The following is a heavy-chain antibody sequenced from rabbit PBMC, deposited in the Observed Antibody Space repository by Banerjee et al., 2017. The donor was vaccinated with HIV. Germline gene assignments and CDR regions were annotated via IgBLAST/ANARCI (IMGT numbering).Heavy chain of an antibody. CDR3: ARGSTYYYYFTL. CDR2: IYSGSGGTT. Sequence: QEQLVESGGDLVKPGASLTLTCKASGIDFSSYYYMCWVRQAPGKGLELIACIYSGSGGTTDYATWAKGRFTISKTSSTTVTLQMTSLTAADTATYFCARGSTYYYYFTLWGQGTLVTVS. D-gene: IGHD8-1*01. CDR1: GIDFSSYYY. V-gene: IGHV1S45*01. J-gene: IGHJ4*01.